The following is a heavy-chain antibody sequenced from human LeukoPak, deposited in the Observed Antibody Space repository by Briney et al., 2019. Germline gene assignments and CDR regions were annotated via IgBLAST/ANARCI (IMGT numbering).Heavy chain of an antibody. CDR2: IYHSGST. CDR3: ARVFASSGYYYFDY. V-gene: IGHV4-38-2*02. J-gene: IGHJ4*02. CDR1: GYSISSGYY. D-gene: IGHD3-22*01. Sequence: SETLSLTCTVSGYSISSGYYWGWIRQPPGKGLEWIGSIYHSGSTYYNPSLKSRVTISVDTSKNQFSLKLSSVTAADTAVYYCARVFASSGYYYFDYWGQGTLVTVSS.